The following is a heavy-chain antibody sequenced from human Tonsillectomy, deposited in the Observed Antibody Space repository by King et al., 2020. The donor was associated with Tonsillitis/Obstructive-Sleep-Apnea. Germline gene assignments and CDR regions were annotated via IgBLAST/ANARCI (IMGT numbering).Heavy chain of an antibody. Sequence: VQLVESGGGVVQPGRSLRLSCAASGFTFSTYGMHWVRQAPGKGLEWVAVIWYDGSNKYYADSVKGRFIISRDNSKNTLYLQMNSLRAEDTAVYDCARDYYYYYYMDVWGKGTTVTVSS. CDR1: GFTFSTYG. CDR3: ARDYYYYYYMDV. CDR2: IWYDGSNK. J-gene: IGHJ6*03. V-gene: IGHV3-33*01.